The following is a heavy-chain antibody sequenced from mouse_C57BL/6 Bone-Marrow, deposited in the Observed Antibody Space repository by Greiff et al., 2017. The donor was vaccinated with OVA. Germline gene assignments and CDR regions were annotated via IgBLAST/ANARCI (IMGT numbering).Heavy chain of an antibody. D-gene: IGHD3-2*02. CDR1: GYTFTSYG. J-gene: IGHJ3*01. CDR3: ARRGQPRPLAY. Sequence: LQESGAELARPGASVKLSCKASGYTFTSYGISWVKQRPGQGLEWIGEIYPRSGNTYYNEKFKGKATLTADKSSSTAYMELRSLTSEDSAVYFCARRGQPRPLAYWGQGTLVTVSA. V-gene: IGHV1-81*01. CDR2: IYPRSGNT.